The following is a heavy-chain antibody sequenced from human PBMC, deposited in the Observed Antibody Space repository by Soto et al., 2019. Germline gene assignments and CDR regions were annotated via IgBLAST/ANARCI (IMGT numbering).Heavy chain of an antibody. CDR2: IYHDGDT. CDR3: ARDFYGQRAAGWFDP. Sequence: SETLSLTCAVSGYSITNGYQWGWIRRPPGKGPEWIGSIYHDGDTRYNPSLESRVTISVDTSKSHFSLKLNSVTVADTAMYYCARDFYGQRAAGWFDPWGQGXLVTVSS. D-gene: IGHD3-10*01. V-gene: IGHV4-38-2*02. J-gene: IGHJ5*02. CDR1: GYSITNGYQ.